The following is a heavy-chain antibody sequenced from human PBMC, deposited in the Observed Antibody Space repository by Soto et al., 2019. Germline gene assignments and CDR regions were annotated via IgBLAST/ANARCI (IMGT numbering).Heavy chain of an antibody. CDR3: VRANLRSGWTFDH. J-gene: IGHJ4*02. D-gene: IGHD6-19*01. V-gene: IGHV4-4*02. Sequence: SETLSLTCLVSGASIISSDWWICVRQTPWKGLEWIGEISHTGRTNYSPSLQSRAAISVGTSRNQFSLNLYSMTAADTAVYYCVRANLRSGWTFDHWGQGIPVTVSS. CDR2: ISHTGRT. CDR1: GASIISSDW.